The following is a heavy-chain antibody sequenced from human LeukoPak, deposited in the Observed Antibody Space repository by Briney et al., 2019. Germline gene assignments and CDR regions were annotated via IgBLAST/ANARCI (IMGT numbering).Heavy chain of an antibody. CDR3: ARASEWFGELA. V-gene: IGHV4-30-2*01. D-gene: IGHD3-10*01. CDR1: GGSISSGGYS. J-gene: IGHJ5*02. Sequence: PSETLSLTCAVSGGSISSGGYSWSWIRQPSGKGLEWIGYIYHSGSTYYNPSLKSRVTISVDRSKNQFSLKLSSVTAADTAVYYCARASEWFGELAWGQGTLVTVSS. CDR2: IYHSGST.